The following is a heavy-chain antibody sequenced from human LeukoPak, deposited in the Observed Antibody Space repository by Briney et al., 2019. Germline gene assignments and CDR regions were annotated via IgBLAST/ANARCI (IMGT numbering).Heavy chain of an antibody. CDR1: GGSFSGIY. CDR3: GRTHPSSWSPFDF. J-gene: IGHJ4*02. CDR2: INNSGST. D-gene: IGHD6-13*01. V-gene: IGHV4-34*01. Sequence: SETLSLTCAVYGGSFSGIYWGWIRQPPGKGLEWIGEINNSGSTNYNPSLRSGTTITVNTTKNHFTLQLSPGTAADTAEYYGGRTHPSSWSPFDFWGQGTLDSVSS.